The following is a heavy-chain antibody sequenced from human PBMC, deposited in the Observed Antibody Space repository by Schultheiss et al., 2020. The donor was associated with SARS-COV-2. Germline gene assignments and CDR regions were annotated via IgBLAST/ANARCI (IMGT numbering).Heavy chain of an antibody. J-gene: IGHJ3*02. CDR2: IYYSGST. Sequence: SETLSLTCTVSGGSISSGGYYWSWIRQHPGKGLEWIGYIYYSGSTYYNPSLKSRVTISADTSDNQFSLRLTSVTAADTAVYYCARDQDYGRNAFDIWGQGTMVTVSS. CDR3: ARDQDYGRNAFDI. CDR1: GGSISSGGYY. V-gene: IGHV4-31*03. D-gene: IGHD4/OR15-4a*01.